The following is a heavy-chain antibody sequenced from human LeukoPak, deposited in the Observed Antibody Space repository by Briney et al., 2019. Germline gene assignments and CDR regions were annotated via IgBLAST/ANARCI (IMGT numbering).Heavy chain of an antibody. V-gene: IGHV3-15*01. Sequence: GGSLRLSCAASGFTFNNAWMSWVRQAPGKELEWVGRIRSKTDGGTTDHAAPVKGRFTISRDDSKNTLYLQMNSLKTEDTAVYYCTTGASDILTGYYTGSNYYFDYWGQGALVTVSS. J-gene: IGHJ4*02. CDR2: IRSKTDGGTT. CDR1: GFTFNNAW. D-gene: IGHD3-9*01. CDR3: TTGASDILTGYYTGSNYYFDY.